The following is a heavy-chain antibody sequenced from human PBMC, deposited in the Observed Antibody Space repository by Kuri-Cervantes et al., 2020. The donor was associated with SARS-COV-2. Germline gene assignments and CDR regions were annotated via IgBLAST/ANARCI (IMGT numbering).Heavy chain of an antibody. J-gene: IGHJ5*02. CDR2: ISYDGSHK. Sequence: GGSLRLSCAASGFTFSNYAMHWVRQAPGKGLEWVAVISYDGSHKYHADSVKGRFTISRDNSKNTLYLQMNSLRAEDTAVYYCARGPPGYSSTWSNWFDPWGQGTLVTVSS. CDR3: ARGPPGYSSTWSNWFDP. CDR1: GFTFSNYA. D-gene: IGHD6-13*01. V-gene: IGHV3-30*04.